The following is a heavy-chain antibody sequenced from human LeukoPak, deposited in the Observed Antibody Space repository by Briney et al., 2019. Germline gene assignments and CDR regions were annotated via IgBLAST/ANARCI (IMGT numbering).Heavy chain of an antibody. CDR2: ISGSGGST. V-gene: IGHV3-23*01. D-gene: IGHD3-10*01. CDR3: ASGGSGSYYFPHFNNPFDY. CDR1: GFTFSSYA. Sequence: GGSLRLSCAASGFTFSSYAMSWVRQAPGKGLEWVSAISGSGGSTYYADSVKGRFTISRDNSKNTLYLQMNSLRSDDTAVYYCASGGSGSYYFPHFNNPFDYWGQGTLVTVSS. J-gene: IGHJ4*02.